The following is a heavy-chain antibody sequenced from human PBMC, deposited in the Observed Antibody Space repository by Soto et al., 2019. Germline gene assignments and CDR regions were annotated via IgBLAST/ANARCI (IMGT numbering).Heavy chain of an antibody. D-gene: IGHD6-13*01. Sequence: QVQLVESGGGVVQPGRSLRLSCAASGFTFSSYGMHWVRQAPGKGLEWVAVISYDGSNKYYADSVKGRFTISRDNSKNTLYLQMNSLRAEDTAVYYCAKNYYSSSWHIHAFDIWGQGTMVTVSS. CDR1: GFTFSSYG. CDR3: AKNYYSSSWHIHAFDI. V-gene: IGHV3-30*18. CDR2: ISYDGSNK. J-gene: IGHJ3*02.